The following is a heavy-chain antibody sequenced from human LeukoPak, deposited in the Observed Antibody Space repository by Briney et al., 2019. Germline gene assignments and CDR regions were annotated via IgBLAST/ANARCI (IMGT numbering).Heavy chain of an antibody. CDR2: ISAYNGNT. Sequence: ASVTVSFKASGYTFLSYGITWVRQAPGQGLEWMGWISAYNGNTNYAQKLQGRVTMTTDTSTSTAYMELRSLRSDDTAVYYCASGIYDILTGYYGGSGNGMDVWGQGTTVTVSS. V-gene: IGHV1-18*01. CDR1: GYTFLSYG. CDR3: ASGIYDILTGYYGGSGNGMDV. D-gene: IGHD3-9*01. J-gene: IGHJ6*02.